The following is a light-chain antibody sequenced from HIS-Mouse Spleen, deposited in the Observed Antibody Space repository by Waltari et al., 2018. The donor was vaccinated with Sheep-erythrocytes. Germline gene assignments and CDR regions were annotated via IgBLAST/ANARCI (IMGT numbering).Light chain of an antibody. V-gene: IGLV2-11*01. Sequence: QSALTQPRSVSGSPGQSVTIPCTGTSSDVGCYNYVSWYQQHPGKAPKLMIYDVSKRPSGVPDRCSGSKSGNTASLTISGLPAEDEADYYCCSYAGSYNHVFATGTKVTVL. CDR2: DVS. CDR1: SSDVGCYNY. J-gene: IGLJ1*01. CDR3: CSYAGSYNHV.